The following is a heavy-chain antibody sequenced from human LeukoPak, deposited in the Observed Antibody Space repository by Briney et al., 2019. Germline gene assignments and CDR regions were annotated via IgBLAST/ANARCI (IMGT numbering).Heavy chain of an antibody. Sequence: ASVKVSCRVSGYTLTELSMHWVRQAPGKGLEWMGGFDPEDGETIYAQKFQGRVTMTEDTSKDTAYMELSSLRAEDTAVYYCARDGGGGLRSTYWYFDLWGRGTLVTVSS. V-gene: IGHV1-24*01. CDR2: FDPEDGET. J-gene: IGHJ2*01. CDR1: GYTLTELS. CDR3: ARDGGGGLRSTYWYFDL. D-gene: IGHD4-17*01.